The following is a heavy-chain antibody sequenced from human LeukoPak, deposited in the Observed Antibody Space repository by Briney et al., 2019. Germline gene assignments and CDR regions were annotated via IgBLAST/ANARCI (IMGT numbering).Heavy chain of an antibody. CDR1: GVSISSYY. CDR3: ARVGGLLGSYYFDY. V-gene: IGHV4-59*12. CDR2: IYYSGST. Sequence: PSETLSLTCTVSGVSISSYYWSWIRQPPGKGLKWIGYIYYSGSTNYNPSLESRVTISVDTSKNQFSLKLSSVTAADTAVYYCARVGGLLGSYYFDYWGQGTLVTVSS. J-gene: IGHJ4*02. D-gene: IGHD2-15*01.